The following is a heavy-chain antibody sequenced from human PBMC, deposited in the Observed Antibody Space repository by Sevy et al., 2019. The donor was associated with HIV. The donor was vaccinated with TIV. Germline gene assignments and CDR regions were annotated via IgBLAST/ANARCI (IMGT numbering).Heavy chain of an antibody. Sequence: GGSLRLSCEASGFTFSGFWMHWVRQAPGKGLVWVSRITNDGSNTDYADSVQGRFTISRDNAKNTLYLQMNSLRAEDTAVYYCTRLLVGQEDFDYWGQGTLVTVSS. CDR1: GFTFSGFW. CDR2: ITNDGSNT. D-gene: IGHD6-6*01. CDR3: TRLLVGQEDFDY. J-gene: IGHJ4*02. V-gene: IGHV3-74*01.